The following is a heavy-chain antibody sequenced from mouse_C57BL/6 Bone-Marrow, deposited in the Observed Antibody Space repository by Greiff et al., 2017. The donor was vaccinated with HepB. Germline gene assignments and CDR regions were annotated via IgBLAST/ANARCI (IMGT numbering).Heavy chain of an antibody. CDR3: ARPFDV. V-gene: IGHV5-15*01. CDR1: GFTFRDYG. J-gene: IGHJ1*03. Sequence: EVQLVESGGGLVQPGGSLKLSCAASGFTFRDYGMAWVRQAPRKGPEWVAFISNLAYSIYYADTVTGRFTISRENAKNTLYLEMSSLRSEDTAMYYCARPFDVWGTGTTVTVSS. CDR2: ISNLAYSI.